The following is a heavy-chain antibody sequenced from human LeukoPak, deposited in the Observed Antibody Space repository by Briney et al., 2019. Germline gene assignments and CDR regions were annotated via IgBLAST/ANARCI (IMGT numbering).Heavy chain of an antibody. CDR1: GDSISNYY. V-gene: IGHV4-59*01. CDR3: ARAEKAVTGTLDY. J-gene: IGHJ4*02. CDR2: MYNRGST. Sequence: PSETLSLTCTVSGDSISNYYWSWVRQWLGKKLWWIGYMYNRGSTIYNPSLTSRVPISTDTSKTQFSLRLTSVTAADTAVSYCARAEKAVTGTLDYWGQGTLTTVSS. D-gene: IGHD6-19*01.